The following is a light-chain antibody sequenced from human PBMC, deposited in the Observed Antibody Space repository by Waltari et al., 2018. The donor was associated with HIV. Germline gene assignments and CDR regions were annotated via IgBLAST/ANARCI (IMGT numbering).Light chain of an antibody. CDR2: EDR. Sequence: SYELTQPPSVSVSPGQTARIPCSGDALPKKYAYWYQQKSGQAPVLVIYEDRTRPSGIPERFSGSSSGTVATLTISGAQVEDESDYYCYSTDTSGHHRVFGGGTKLTVL. CDR3: YSTDTSGHHRV. CDR1: ALPKKY. V-gene: IGLV3-10*01. J-gene: IGLJ2*01.